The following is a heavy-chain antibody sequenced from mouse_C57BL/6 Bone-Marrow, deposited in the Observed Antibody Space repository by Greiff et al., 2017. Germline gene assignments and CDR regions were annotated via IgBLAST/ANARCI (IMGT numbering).Heavy chain of an antibody. CDR1: GYTFTSYW. V-gene: IGHV1-7*01. D-gene: IGHD1-2*01. Sequence: VKLQESGAELAKPGASVKLSCKASGYTFTSYWMHWVKQRPGQGLEWIGYINPSSGYTKYNQKFKDKATLTADKSFSTAYMQLSSLTYEDSAVYYCATSTAHMDYWGQGTSVTVSS. CDR3: ATSTAHMDY. J-gene: IGHJ4*01. CDR2: INPSSGYT.